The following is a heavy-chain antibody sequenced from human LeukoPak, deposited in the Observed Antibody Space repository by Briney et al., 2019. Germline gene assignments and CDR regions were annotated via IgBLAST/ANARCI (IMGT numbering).Heavy chain of an antibody. CDR2: ISWNSGSI. Sequence: GGSLRLSCAASGFTFSSYEMNWVRQAPGKGLEWVSGISWNSGSIGCADSVKGRFTISRDNAKNSLYLQMNSLRAEDTALYYCAKGPTYDILTGYPYFDYWGQGTLVTVSS. J-gene: IGHJ4*02. V-gene: IGHV3-9*01. CDR1: GFTFSSYE. CDR3: AKGPTYDILTGYPYFDY. D-gene: IGHD3-9*01.